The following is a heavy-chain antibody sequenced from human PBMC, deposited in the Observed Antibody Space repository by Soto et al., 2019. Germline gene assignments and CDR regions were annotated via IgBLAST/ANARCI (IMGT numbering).Heavy chain of an antibody. J-gene: IGHJ4*02. CDR2: IFHSGRT. D-gene: IGHD3-3*01. CDR3: ARRAGGDFWSGQTNYFDY. V-gene: IGHV4-31*03. Sequence: PSETLSLTCTVSGGSISSGNYYWTWIRQRPGKGLEWIGYIFHSGRTYFHPSLKSRVTISVDTSKNQFSLNLSSVTAADTAVYYCARRAGGDFWSGQTNYFDYWGQGTLVTVS. CDR1: GGSISSGNYY.